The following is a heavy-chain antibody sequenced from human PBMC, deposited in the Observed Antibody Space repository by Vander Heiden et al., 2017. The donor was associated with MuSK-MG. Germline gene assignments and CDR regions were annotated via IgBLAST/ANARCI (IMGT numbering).Heavy chain of an antibody. CDR1: GFTSSTHA. V-gene: IGHV3-23*01. Sequence: EVQLLESGGGLVQPGGSLRLSCAASGFTSSTHAMTWVGQAPGKGLEWVSVITAGGDNTDDTDSVKGRFTISRDNSKNTLYLKMNSLGAEDTAVYYWAKNNWGYSDYWGQGNLVTVSS. CDR3: AKNNWGYSDY. J-gene: IGHJ4*02. CDR2: ITAGGDNT. D-gene: IGHD7-27*01.